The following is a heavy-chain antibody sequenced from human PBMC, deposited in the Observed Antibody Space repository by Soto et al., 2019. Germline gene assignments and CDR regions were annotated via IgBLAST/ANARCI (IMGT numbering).Heavy chain of an antibody. Sequence: PGGSLRLSCAASGFTFSSYGMHWVRQAPGKGLEWVAVIWYDGSNKYYADSVKGRFTISRDNSKNTLYLQMNSLRAEDTAVYYCARGVYYDFWSGYLPHHYYYGMDVWGQGTTVTVSS. D-gene: IGHD3-3*01. CDR3: ARGVYYDFWSGYLPHHYYYGMDV. CDR2: IWYDGSNK. J-gene: IGHJ6*02. V-gene: IGHV3-33*01. CDR1: GFTFSSYG.